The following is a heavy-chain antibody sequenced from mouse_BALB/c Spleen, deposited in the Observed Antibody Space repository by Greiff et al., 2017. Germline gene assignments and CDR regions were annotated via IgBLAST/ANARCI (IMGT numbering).Heavy chain of an antibody. D-gene: IGHD2-14*01. CDR1: GFTFSSYY. CDR2: INSNGGST. Sequence: EVMLVESGGGLVKLGGSLKLSCAASGFTFSSYYMSWVRQTPEKRLELVAAINSNGGSTYYPDTVKGRFTISRDNAKNTLYLQMRSLKSEDTALYYCARHVDYRYDDGFAYWGQGTLVTVSA. V-gene: IGHV5-6-2*01. CDR3: ARHVDYRYDDGFAY. J-gene: IGHJ3*01.